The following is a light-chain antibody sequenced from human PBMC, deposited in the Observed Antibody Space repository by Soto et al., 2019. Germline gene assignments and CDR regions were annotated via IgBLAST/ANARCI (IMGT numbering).Light chain of an antibody. Sequence: DIQMTQSPSSLSASVGDRVTITCRASQSISSYLNWYQQKPGKAPKLLIYAASSLQSGVPSRFSGSGSGTDFTLTISSLQPEDFATDYCQHSYSTPPWTFGQGTKVEIK. CDR3: QHSYSTPPWT. CDR1: QSISSY. J-gene: IGKJ1*01. CDR2: AAS. V-gene: IGKV1-39*01.